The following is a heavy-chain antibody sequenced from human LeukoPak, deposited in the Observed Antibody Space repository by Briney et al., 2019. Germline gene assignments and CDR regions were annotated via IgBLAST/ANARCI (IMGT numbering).Heavy chain of an antibody. V-gene: IGHV1-24*01. CDR1: GYTLSELS. CDR2: FDPEDGET. CDR3: ATSPGYDY. Sequence: EASVKVSCKVSGYTLSELSIHWVRQAPGKGLEWMGGFDPEDGETICAQKFQGRVTMTEDTSTDTAYMELTSLRSEDTAVYYCATSPGYDYWGQGTLVTVSS. J-gene: IGHJ4*02. D-gene: IGHD1-14*01.